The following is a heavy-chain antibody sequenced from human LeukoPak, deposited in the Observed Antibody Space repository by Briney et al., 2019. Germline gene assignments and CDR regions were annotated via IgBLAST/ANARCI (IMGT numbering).Heavy chain of an antibody. J-gene: IGHJ4*02. D-gene: IGHD3-22*01. Sequence: PSETLSLTCTVSGVSMRNYYWSWLRQPPGKGLGWIGYMFYSGSTNYNPSLKSRVTISLDTSKNQFSLQLSSVTAADTAVYYCARGRYYYDSTGLPHFDSWGQGTLVTVSS. CDR3: ARGRYYYDSTGLPHFDS. CDR1: GVSMRNYY. V-gene: IGHV4-59*01. CDR2: MFYSGST.